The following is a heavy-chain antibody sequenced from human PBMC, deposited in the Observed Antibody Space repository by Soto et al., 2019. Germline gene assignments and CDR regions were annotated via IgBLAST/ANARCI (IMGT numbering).Heavy chain of an antibody. CDR1: EFTFSSYS. Sequence: PGGSLRLSCGVSEFTFSSYSMNWVRQAPGKGLEWLSYICSRSQTIFYADSVKGRFTISRDNAKNSLYLQMNSLRDEDTAVYLCAREDIMGTRSFDYWGQGTLVTVSS. D-gene: IGHD1-26*01. CDR3: AREDIMGTRSFDY. V-gene: IGHV3-48*02. J-gene: IGHJ4*02. CDR2: ICSRSQTI.